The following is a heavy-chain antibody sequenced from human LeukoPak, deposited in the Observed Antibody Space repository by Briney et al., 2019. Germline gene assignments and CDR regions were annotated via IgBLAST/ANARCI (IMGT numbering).Heavy chain of an antibody. Sequence: PSETLSLTCTVSGGSISSGSYYWGWIRQPPGKGLEWIGSIYYSGSTYYNPSLKSRVTISVDTSKNQFSLKLSSVTAADTAVYYCARHKGYYDFWSGYGALIDYWGQGTLVTVSS. J-gene: IGHJ4*02. V-gene: IGHV4-39*01. CDR1: GGSISSGSYY. D-gene: IGHD3-3*01. CDR3: ARHKGYYDFWSGYGALIDY. CDR2: IYYSGST.